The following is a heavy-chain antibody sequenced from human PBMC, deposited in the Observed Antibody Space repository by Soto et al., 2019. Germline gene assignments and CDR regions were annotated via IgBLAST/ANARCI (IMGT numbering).Heavy chain of an antibody. J-gene: IGHJ4*02. D-gene: IGHD1-1*01. V-gene: IGHV1-18*01. Sequence: QVHLVQSGAEVKKPGASVKVSCKGSGYAFTTYGITWVRQAPGQGLEWMGWISAHNGNTNYAQKLQGRVTVTRDRSTSTAYMELRSLRSDDTAVYYWARGRYGDYWGQGALVTVSS. CDR2: ISAHNGNT. CDR1: GYAFTTYG. CDR3: ARGRYGDY.